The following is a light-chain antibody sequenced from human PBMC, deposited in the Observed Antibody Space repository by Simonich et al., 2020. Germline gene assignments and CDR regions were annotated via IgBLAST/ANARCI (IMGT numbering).Light chain of an antibody. CDR3: CSYTSSSTWV. CDR2: EGS. CDR1: SSDVGSYNL. V-gene: IGLV2-14*02. J-gene: IGLJ3*02. Sequence: QSALTQPASVSGSPGQSITISCTGTSSDVGSYNLVSWYQQHPGKAPKLMIYEGSKRPSGVSKRFSGSKSGNTASLTISGLQAEDEADYYCCSYTSSSTWVFGGGTKLTVL.